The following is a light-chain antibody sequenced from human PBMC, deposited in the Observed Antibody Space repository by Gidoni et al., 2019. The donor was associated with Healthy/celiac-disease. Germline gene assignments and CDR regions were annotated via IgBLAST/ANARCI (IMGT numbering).Light chain of an antibody. J-gene: IGKJ1*01. CDR3: MQALQTPWT. CDR2: LGS. V-gene: IGKV2-28*01. CDR1: QSLLHSNGYNY. Sequence: DIVMTQSPPSLPVTVGETASTSCRSRQSLLHSNGYNYLAWYLQKPGQSPQLLIYLGSNRASGVPARFSGSGSGTDLTLKISRVEAEDVGVYYCMQALQTPWTFGQGTKVEIK.